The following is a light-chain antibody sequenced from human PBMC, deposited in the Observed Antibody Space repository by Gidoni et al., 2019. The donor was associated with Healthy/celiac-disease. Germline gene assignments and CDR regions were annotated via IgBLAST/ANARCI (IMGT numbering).Light chain of an antibody. V-gene: IGKV1-33*01. Sequence: DIQLTQSPSSLSASVGDRVTITCQASQDISNYLNWYHQKPGKAPKLLIYDASNLETGVPSRFSGSGSGTDFTFTISSLQHEDIATYYCQQYDNLPLTCGGGTKVEIK. CDR1: QDISNY. J-gene: IGKJ4*01. CDR2: DAS. CDR3: QQYDNLPLT.